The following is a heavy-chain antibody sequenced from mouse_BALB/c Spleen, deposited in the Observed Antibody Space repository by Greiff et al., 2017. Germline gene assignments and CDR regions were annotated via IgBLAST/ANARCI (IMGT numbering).Heavy chain of an antibody. CDR2: IDPSDSET. V-gene: IGHV1S126*01. Sequence: QVQMQQSGPQLVRPGASVKISCKASGYSFTSYWMHWVKQRPGQGLEWIGMIDPSDSETRLNQKFKDKATLTVDKSSSTAYMQLSSPTSEDSAVYYCARGVLRLRIAYWGQGTLVTVSA. CDR1: GYSFTSYW. D-gene: IGHD1-2*01. CDR3: ARGVLRLRIAY. J-gene: IGHJ3*01.